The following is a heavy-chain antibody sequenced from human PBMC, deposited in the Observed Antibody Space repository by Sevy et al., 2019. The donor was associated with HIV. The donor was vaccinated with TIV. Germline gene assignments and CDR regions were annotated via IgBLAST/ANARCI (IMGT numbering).Heavy chain of an antibody. CDR3: AKDVRYDSSGYFDY. J-gene: IGHJ4*02. CDR1: RFTLRSYA. V-gene: IGHV3-23*01. Sequence: GGSLRLSCAASRFTLRSYAMSWVRQAPGKGLEWVSAISGSGVSTYYADSVKGRFTVSRDNSKNTLYLQMNSLRAEDTAVDYCAKDVRYDSSGYFDYWGQGILVTVSS. CDR2: ISGSGVST. D-gene: IGHD3-22*01.